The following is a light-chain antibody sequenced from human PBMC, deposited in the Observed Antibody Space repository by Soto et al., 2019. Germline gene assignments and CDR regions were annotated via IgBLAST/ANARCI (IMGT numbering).Light chain of an antibody. Sequence: EIVLTQSPGTLSLSPGERATLSCRASQTANSTFLVWYQQKPGQAPRLLIYGASNRATGIPDRFSGSGSGTDFTLTISRLEPEDFTVYYCQQYGTLPTTFGPGTKVDIK. CDR2: GAS. CDR3: QQYGTLPTT. CDR1: QTANSTF. V-gene: IGKV3-20*01. J-gene: IGKJ3*01.